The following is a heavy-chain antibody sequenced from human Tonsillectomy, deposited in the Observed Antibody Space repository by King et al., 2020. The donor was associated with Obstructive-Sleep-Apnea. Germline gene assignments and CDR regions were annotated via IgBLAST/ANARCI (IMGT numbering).Heavy chain of an antibody. J-gene: IGHJ4*02. V-gene: IGHV3-30*18. CDR2: ILYDGSNT. D-gene: IGHD2-15*01. Sequence: VQLVESGGGVVQPGRSLRLSCAASGFTFISYRMHWVRQAPGKGLEWVSLILYDGSNTYYADSVKGRFTISRNYSKHTLYLQMNSLRAEDTAWYYWAKGPRPGYCSGGSCYPYYFDYWGQGTLVTVSS. CDR1: GFTFISYR. CDR3: AKGPRPGYCSGGSCYPYYFDY.